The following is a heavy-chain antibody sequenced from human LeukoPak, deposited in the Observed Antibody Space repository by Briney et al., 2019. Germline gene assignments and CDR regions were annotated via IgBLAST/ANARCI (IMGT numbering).Heavy chain of an antibody. CDR2: ISGSGGST. CDR3: AKDASVLRYFDPEEPY. J-gene: IGHJ4*02. CDR1: GFTFSSYA. V-gene: IGHV3-23*01. D-gene: IGHD3-9*01. Sequence: PGGSLRLSCAASGFTFSSYAMSWVRQAPGKGLEWVSAISGSGGSTYYADSVKGRFTISRDNSKNTLYLQMNSLRAEDTAVYYCAKDASVLRYFDPEEPYWGQGTLVIVSS.